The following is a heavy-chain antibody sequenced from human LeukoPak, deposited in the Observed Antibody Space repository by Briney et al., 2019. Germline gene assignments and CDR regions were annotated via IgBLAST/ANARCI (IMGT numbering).Heavy chain of an antibody. V-gene: IGHV1-46*01. CDR2: INPSGGSA. J-gene: IGHJ4*02. Sequence: ASVKVSCKASGYTFTSYNMHWVRQAPGQGLEWMGIINPSGGSASYAQKFQGRVTMTRDTSTSTVYMELSSLRSEDTAVYYCARTRDDYTHADYWGQGTLVTVSS. D-gene: IGHD5-24*01. CDR3: ARTRDDYTHADY. CDR1: GYTFTSYN.